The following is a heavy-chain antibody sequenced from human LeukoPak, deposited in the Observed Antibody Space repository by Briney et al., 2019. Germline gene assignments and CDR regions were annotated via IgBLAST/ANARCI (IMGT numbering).Heavy chain of an antibody. CDR2: FDPEDGET. V-gene: IGHV1-24*01. CDR1: GYTLTELS. J-gene: IGHJ6*03. CDR3: ATHRSTHYYMDV. Sequence: ASVKVSCKVSGYTLTELSMHWVRQAPGNGLEWMGGFDPEDGETIYAQKFQGRVTMTEDTATDTAYMELSSLRSEDTAVYYCATHRSTHYYMDVWGKGTTVTVSS. D-gene: IGHD2-2*01.